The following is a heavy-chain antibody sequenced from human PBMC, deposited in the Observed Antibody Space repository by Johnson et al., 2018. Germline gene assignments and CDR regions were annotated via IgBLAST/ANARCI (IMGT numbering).Heavy chain of an antibody. Sequence: QVQLVESGGGLVQPGRSLRLSCAASGFTFSTYAMHWVRQAPGKGLEWVSVISYDERHKDYADSVKGRVTISRDNSKNTLYLEMKSLRVEETAVYYCAKDDRPTLRPAAYFQHWGQGILVTVSS. V-gene: IGHV3-30*18. CDR1: GFTFSTYA. D-gene: IGHD2-15*01. CDR3: AKDDRPTLRPAAYFQH. J-gene: IGHJ1*01. CDR2: ISYDERHK.